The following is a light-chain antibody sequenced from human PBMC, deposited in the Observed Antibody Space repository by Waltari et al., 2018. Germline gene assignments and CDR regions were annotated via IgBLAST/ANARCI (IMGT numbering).Light chain of an antibody. V-gene: IGLV1-40*01. CDR1: SSNIGAGHD. CDR3: QSYDNSLSGWV. Sequence: QSVLTQPPSVSGAPGQRVTISCTGSSSNIGAGHDVHWYQQLPGTAPKLLIHANSNRPSGVPDRFSGSKSGTSASLAITGLQTEDEADYYCQSYDNSLSGWVFGGGTKVTVL. J-gene: IGLJ3*02. CDR2: ANS.